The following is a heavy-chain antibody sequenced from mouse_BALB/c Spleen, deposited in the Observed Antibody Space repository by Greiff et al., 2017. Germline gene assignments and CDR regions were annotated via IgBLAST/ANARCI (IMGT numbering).Heavy chain of an antibody. Sequence: VQLQQSGAELVRPGVSVKISCKGSGYTLTDYAMHWVKQSHAKSLEWIGVISTYYGDASYNQKFTGTATMTVDKSSSTAYMELASLTSEDSAIYYCARVGFTTLGGFAYWGQGTLVTVSA. CDR2: ISTYYGDA. D-gene: IGHD2-12*01. CDR3: ARVGFTTLGGFAY. CDR1: GYTLTDYA. V-gene: IGHV1S137*01. J-gene: IGHJ3*01.